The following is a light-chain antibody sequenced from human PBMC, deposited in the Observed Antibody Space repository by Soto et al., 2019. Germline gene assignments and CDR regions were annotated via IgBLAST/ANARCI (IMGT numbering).Light chain of an antibody. CDR1: QSVSSY. CDR3: QQRGT. CDR2: DVS. V-gene: IGKV3-11*01. Sequence: ESVLTQSPGTLSLSPGQRATLSCRASQSVSSYLAWYQQKPGQAPRLLIYDVSKRATGIPARFSGSGSGTDFTLTISSLEPEDFAVYYCQQRGTFGGGTKVDIK. J-gene: IGKJ4*01.